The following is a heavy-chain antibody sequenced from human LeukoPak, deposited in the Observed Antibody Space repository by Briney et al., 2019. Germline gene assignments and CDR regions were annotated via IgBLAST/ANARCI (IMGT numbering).Heavy chain of an antibody. CDR3: AKDEAGYSSG. Sequence: PGGSLRLSCAASGFTFSNFAVHWVRQAPGKGPEYVAVISSSGDTTYFANAVQGRFTISRDNSKNMVYLQMGSLRVEDTAVYYCAKDEAGYSSGWGQGTLVTVSS. V-gene: IGHV3-64*01. D-gene: IGHD6-19*01. CDR2: ISSSGDTT. J-gene: IGHJ4*02. CDR1: GFTFSNFA.